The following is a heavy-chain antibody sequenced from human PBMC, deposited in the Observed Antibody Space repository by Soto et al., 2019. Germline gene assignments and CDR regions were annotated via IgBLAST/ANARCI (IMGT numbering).Heavy chain of an antibody. J-gene: IGHJ4*02. CDR1: GFTFSSYG. CDR3: AKDPRSSGYDTVYFDY. V-gene: IGHV3-30*18. D-gene: IGHD5-12*01. CDR2: ISYDGSNK. Sequence: GGSLRLSCAASGFTFSSYGMHWVRQAPGKGLEWVAVISYDGSNKYYADSVKGRFTISRDNSKNTLYLQMNSLRAEDTAVYYCAKDPRSSGYDTVYFDYWGQGTLVTVSS.